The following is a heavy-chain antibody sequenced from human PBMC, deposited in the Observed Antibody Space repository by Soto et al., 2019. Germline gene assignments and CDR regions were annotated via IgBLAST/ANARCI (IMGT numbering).Heavy chain of an antibody. Sequence: QITLKESGPTLVKPTQTLTLTCTFSGFSLSADGVGVGWIRQPPGQALEWLALIYWDDDKRYRPSLKSRLTITTDTSKTQVVLTMTNMDPVDTATYYCAHAYGVTSWPNDAFDVWGPGTVVTVSS. CDR3: AHAYGVTSWPNDAFDV. V-gene: IGHV2-5*02. J-gene: IGHJ3*01. CDR1: GFSLSADGVG. D-gene: IGHD2-2*01. CDR2: IYWDDDK.